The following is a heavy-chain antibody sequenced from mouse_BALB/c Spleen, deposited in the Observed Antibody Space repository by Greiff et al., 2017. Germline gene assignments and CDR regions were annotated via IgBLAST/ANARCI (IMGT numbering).Heavy chain of an antibody. V-gene: IGHV2-9*02. D-gene: IGHD1-1*01. CDR3: ARDRYYGSSPGAY. Sequence: QVQLQQSGPGLVAPSQSLSITCTVSGFSLTSYGVHWVRQPPGKGLEWLGVIWAGGSTNYNSALMSRLSISKDNSKSQVVLKMNSLQTDDTAMYYCARDRYYGSSPGAYWGQGTLVTVSA. CDR2: IWAGGST. J-gene: IGHJ3*01. CDR1: GFSLTSYG.